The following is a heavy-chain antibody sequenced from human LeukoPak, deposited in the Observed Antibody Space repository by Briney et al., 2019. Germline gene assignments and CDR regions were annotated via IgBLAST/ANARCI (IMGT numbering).Heavy chain of an antibody. CDR2: VLYNGNTE. J-gene: IGHJ4*02. V-gene: IGHV3-30-3*01. D-gene: IGHD3-22*01. CDR3: ARGRDYDSTGYLDY. CDR1: GFTFSRYA. Sequence: GGSLRLSCVASGFTFSRYAMHWVRQAPGKGLEWVAALVLYNGNTEYYADSVKGRFTISRDNSKNTLYLQMSGLRVEDTAVYYCARGRDYDSTGYLDYWGQGTLVTVSS.